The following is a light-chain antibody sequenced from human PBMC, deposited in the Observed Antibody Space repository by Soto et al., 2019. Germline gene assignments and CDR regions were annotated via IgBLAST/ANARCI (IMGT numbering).Light chain of an antibody. Sequence: QSALTQPASVSGSPGQSITISCTGTSSDVGGYNYVSWYQQHPSKAPKLIIYDVSNRPSGVSNRFSGSKSGNTASLTISGLQAEDEADYYCSSYRSSSTLYVFGTGTQLTVL. J-gene: IGLJ1*01. CDR1: SSDVGGYNY. V-gene: IGLV2-14*01. CDR2: DVS. CDR3: SSYRSSSTLYV.